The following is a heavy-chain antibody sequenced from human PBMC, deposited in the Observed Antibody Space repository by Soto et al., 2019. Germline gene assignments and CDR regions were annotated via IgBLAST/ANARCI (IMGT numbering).Heavy chain of an antibody. D-gene: IGHD3-10*01. CDR2: LDGAGGST. CDR3: AAPRDEYGSGVSWFTYGMDI. V-gene: IGHV3-23*01. Sequence: GGSLRLSXLASGFTFSDFAMTWVRHVPGRGLEWVASLDGAGGSTYYAESVRGRFSISRGNSQNTLFLQMKKLTVDDTAIYYCAAPRDEYGSGVSWFTYGMDIWGQGTTVTVSS. J-gene: IGHJ6*02. CDR1: GFTFSDFA.